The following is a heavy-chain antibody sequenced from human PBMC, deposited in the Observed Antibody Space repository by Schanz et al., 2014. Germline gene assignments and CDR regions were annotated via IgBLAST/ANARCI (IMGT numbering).Heavy chain of an antibody. CDR3: ARDQTGTTNWFDP. D-gene: IGHD1-7*01. J-gene: IGHJ5*02. CDR1: GYTFNHYG. Sequence: QVQLVQSGAEVKKPGASVKVSCKASGYTFNHYGVMWVRQTPGQGLEWMGCINPYSGATYYAQKFQGRVTLTSDASLTTVYMEVHSLTSDDTAVFFCARDQTGTTNWFDPWGQGTLVTVSS. CDR2: INPYSGAT. V-gene: IGHV1-2*02.